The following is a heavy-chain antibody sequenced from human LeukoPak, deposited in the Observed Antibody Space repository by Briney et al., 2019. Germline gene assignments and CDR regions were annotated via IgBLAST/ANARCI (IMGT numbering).Heavy chain of an antibody. CDR1: GFTFSNYA. J-gene: IGHJ6*03. CDR3: ARDSQDPYYYYMDV. CDR2: ITHSGGST. V-gene: IGHV3-23*01. Sequence: GRSLRLSCAASGFTFSNYAMSWVRQAPGKGLEWVSSITHSGGSTFYADSVEGRFTVSRDNSKNSLYLQMNSLRAEDTAVYYCARDSQDPYYYYMDVWGKGTTVTVSS.